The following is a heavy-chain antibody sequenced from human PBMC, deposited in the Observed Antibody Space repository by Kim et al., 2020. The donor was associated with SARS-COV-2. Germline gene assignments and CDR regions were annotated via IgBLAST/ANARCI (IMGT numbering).Heavy chain of an antibody. Sequence: GGSLRLSCAASGFTFSSYAMSWVRQAPGKGLEWVSAISGSGGSTYYADSVKGRFTISRDNSKNTLYLQMNSLRAEDTAVYYCAKDRGSYYDSRNAFDIWGQGTMVTVSS. CDR3: AKDRGSYYDSRNAFDI. CDR2: ISGSGGST. D-gene: IGHD3-22*01. CDR1: GFTFSSYA. V-gene: IGHV3-23*01. J-gene: IGHJ3*02.